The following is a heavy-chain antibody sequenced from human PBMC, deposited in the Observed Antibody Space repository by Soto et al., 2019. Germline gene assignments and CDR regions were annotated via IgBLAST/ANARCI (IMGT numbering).Heavy chain of an antibody. D-gene: IGHD2-2*01. CDR3: ARGDAAGSSTSD. J-gene: IGHJ1*01. V-gene: IGHV3-21*01. CDR1: GPTFSSYG. CDR2: ITSSGSYI. Sequence: EVQLVESGGGLVKPGGSLRLSCVASGPTFSSYGMNWVRQAPGKGLEWVSSITSSGSYIHYADSVQGRFTVSRDNAKNSMCLQMNRLRVEDTAVYFCARGDAAGSSTSDWGQGTLVTVSS.